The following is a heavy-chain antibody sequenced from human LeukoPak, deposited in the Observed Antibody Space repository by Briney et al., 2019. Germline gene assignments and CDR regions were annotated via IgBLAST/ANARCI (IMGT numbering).Heavy chain of an antibody. Sequence: PGGPLRLSCAASGFTFSSYAISWVRQAPGKGLEWVSAISGSGGSTYYADSVKGRFTISRDNSKNTLYLQMNSLRAEDTAVYYCAKKRSSITIFGVVNYFDYWGQGTLVTVSS. J-gene: IGHJ4*02. D-gene: IGHD3-3*01. V-gene: IGHV3-23*01. CDR3: AKKRSSITIFGVVNYFDY. CDR2: ISGSGGST. CDR1: GFTFSSYA.